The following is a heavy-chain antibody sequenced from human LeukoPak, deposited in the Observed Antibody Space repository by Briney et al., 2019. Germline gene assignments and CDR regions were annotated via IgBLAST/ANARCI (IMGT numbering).Heavy chain of an antibody. J-gene: IGHJ6*03. D-gene: IGHD5-12*01. CDR1: GGTFTFGTGG. V-gene: IGHV1-69*06. CDR2: IIPLFDSP. Sequence: ASVKVSCKASGGTFTFGTGGVTWVRQASGQRLEWLGGIIPLFDSPHYAPNFQGRLTITADRFSGVAYMDLSSLSSEDTAVYYCARAYIVNTNGENVYYYMDVWGTGTTVTVSS. CDR3: ARAYIVNTNGENVYYYMDV.